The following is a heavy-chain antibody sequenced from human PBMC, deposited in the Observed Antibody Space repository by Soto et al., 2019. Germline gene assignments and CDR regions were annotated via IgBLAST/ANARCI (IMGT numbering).Heavy chain of an antibody. D-gene: IGHD3-10*01. CDR1: GYSFTNYW. CDR3: ARPRSGSYRLDYYGMDV. CDR2: IYPGDSDA. J-gene: IGHJ6*02. Sequence: GESLKISCKGSGYSFTNYWIAWVRQMPGKGLEWMGIIYPGDSDARYSPSFQGQVTISADKPINAAYLQWSSLKASDTAMYYCARPRSGSYRLDYYGMDVWGQGTTVTVSS. V-gene: IGHV5-51*01.